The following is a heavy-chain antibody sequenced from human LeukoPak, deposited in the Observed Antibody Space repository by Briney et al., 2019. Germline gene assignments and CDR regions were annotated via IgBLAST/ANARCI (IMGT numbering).Heavy chain of an antibody. Sequence: PSETLSLTCAVYGGSFSGYYWSWIRQPPGKGLEWIGEINHSGSTNYNPSLKSRVTISVDTSKNQFSLKLSSVTAADTAVYYCARGAVAHTGYFDLWGRGTLVTVSS. V-gene: IGHV4-34*01. CDR3: ARGAVAHTGYFDL. J-gene: IGHJ2*01. CDR1: GGSFSGYY. CDR2: INHSGST. D-gene: IGHD6-19*01.